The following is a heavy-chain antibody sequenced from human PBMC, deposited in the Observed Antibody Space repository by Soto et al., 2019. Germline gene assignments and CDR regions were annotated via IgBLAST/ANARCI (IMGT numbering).Heavy chain of an antibody. V-gene: IGHV4-34*01. CDR3: ARGRIAAAGMWDYYYYGMDV. D-gene: IGHD6-13*01. J-gene: IGHJ6*02. CDR2: INHSGTT. CDR1: GGSFSGYY. Sequence: PSETLSLTCAVYGGSFSGYYWSWIRQPPGKGLEWIGGINHSGTTNYNPSLKSRVTISVDTSKNQFSLNLSSVTAADTAIYYCARGRIAAAGMWDYYYYGMDVWGQGTTVTVSS.